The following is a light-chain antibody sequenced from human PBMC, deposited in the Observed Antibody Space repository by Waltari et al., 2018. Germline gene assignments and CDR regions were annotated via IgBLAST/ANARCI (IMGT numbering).Light chain of an antibody. CDR3: QQGYSFPLT. V-gene: IGKV1-12*01. CDR2: SAS. Sequence: DIQMTQSPSSVSASVGDRVTITCRASQGIKSWLAWYQQKPGKAPKLLIYSASNLQSAGPSRFSGSGSGTDFTLTISSLQPEDFATYYCQQGYSFPLTFGGGTQVEIK. J-gene: IGKJ4*01. CDR1: QGIKSW.